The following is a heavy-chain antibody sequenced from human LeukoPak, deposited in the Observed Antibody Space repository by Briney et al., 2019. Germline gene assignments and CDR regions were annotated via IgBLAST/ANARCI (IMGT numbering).Heavy chain of an antibody. D-gene: IGHD6-13*01. CDR1: GGSISNYY. CDR2: IFYSGST. Sequence: PSETLSLTCTVSGGSISNYYWSWIRQPPGKGLEWIGYIFYSGSTNYNPSLKSRVTISVDRSKNQFSLKLSSVTAADTAVYYCARASSSWASSHLHSWGQGVLVTVSS. J-gene: IGHJ4*02. V-gene: IGHV4-59*01. CDR3: ARASSSWASSHLHS.